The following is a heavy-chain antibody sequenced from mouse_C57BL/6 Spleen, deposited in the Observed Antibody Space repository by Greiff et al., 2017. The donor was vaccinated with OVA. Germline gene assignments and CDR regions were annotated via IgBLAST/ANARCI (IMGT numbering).Heavy chain of an antibody. J-gene: IGHJ3*01. CDR3: TGRLGSWFAY. CDR2: IRLKSDNYAT. V-gene: IGHV6-3*01. Sequence: EVKVEESGGGLVQPGGSMKLSCVASGFTFSNYWMNWVRQSPEKGLEWVAQIRLKSDNYATHYAESVKGRFTISRDDSKSSVYLQMNNLRAEDTGIYYCTGRLGSWFAYWGQGTLVTVSA. CDR1: GFTFSNYW. D-gene: IGHD4-1*01.